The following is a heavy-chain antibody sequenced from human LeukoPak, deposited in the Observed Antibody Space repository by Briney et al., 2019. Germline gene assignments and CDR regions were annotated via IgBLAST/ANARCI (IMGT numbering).Heavy chain of an antibody. CDR1: GGFISSGSYH. CDR3: ARDNPNYDSSGYFYYYYMDV. J-gene: IGHJ6*03. CDR2: IYTSGST. V-gene: IGHV4-61*02. D-gene: IGHD3-22*01. Sequence: PSQTLSLTCTVSGGFISSGSYHWSWIRQPAGKGLEWIGRIYTSGSTNYNPSLKSRVTISVDTSKNQFSLKLSSVTAADTAVYYCARDNPNYDSSGYFYYYYMDVWGKGTTVTISS.